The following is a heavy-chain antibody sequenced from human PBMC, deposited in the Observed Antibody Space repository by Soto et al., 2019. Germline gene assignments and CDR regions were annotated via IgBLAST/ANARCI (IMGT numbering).Heavy chain of an antibody. CDR3: AIPGGYSIDAFAI. Sequence: QVQLVQSGAEVKKPGASVKVSCKASGYTFTSYGIIWVRQAPGQGLEWMGWISAYNGNTYYAQKLQGRVTMTTDTSTSTASMEVRSLRSDDTAVYYCAIPGGYSIDAFAIWVEGTMVTVSS. CDR1: GYTFTSYG. CDR2: ISAYNGNT. D-gene: IGHD6-13*01. V-gene: IGHV1-18*01. J-gene: IGHJ3*02.